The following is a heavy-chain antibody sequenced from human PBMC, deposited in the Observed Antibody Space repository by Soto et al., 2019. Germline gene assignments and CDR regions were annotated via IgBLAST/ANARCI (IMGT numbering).Heavy chain of an antibody. V-gene: IGHV1-2*02. CDR3: AAAAIPVAGRHPDF. Sequence: ASVKVSCKASGYMFTGFYLHWVRQAPGQGLEWMGWINPNNGVTTYAKNFQGRVTMTRDSSISTAYMELSSLRSDDTAVYFCAAAAIPVAGRHPDFWGQGTVVTVSS. D-gene: IGHD6-19*01. CDR2: INPNNGVT. CDR1: GYMFTGFY. J-gene: IGHJ4*02.